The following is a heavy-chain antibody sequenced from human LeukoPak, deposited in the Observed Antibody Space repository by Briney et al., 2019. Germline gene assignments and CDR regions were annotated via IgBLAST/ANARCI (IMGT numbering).Heavy chain of an antibody. D-gene: IGHD3-22*01. V-gene: IGHV4-34*01. CDR1: GGSFSGYY. CDR3: ASRGGYHYY. J-gene: IGHJ4*02. Sequence: SETLSLTCAVYGGSFSGYYWSWIRQPPGKGLEWIGEINHSGSTNYNPSLKSRVTISVDTSKNQFSLKLSSVTAADTAVYYCASRGGYHYYWGQGTLVTVSP. CDR2: INHSGST.